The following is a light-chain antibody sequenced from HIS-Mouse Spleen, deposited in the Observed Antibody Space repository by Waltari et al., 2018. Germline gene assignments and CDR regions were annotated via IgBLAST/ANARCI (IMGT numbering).Light chain of an antibody. Sequence: DIVMTQSPDSLAVSLGERATINCKSSQSVLYSSNNKNYLAWYQQKPGQQPKLLIYWASTRESGVPDRFSGSGSGTDFTLTISSLQAEDVAVYYCQQYYSTPYTFGQGTKLEIK. CDR1: QSVLYSSNNKNY. J-gene: IGKJ2*01. CDR3: QQYYSTPYT. CDR2: WAS. V-gene: IGKV4-1*01.